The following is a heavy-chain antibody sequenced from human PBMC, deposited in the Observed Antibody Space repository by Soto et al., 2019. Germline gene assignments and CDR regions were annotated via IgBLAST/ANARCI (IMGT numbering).Heavy chain of an antibody. D-gene: IGHD3-10*01. V-gene: IGHV1-69*01. J-gene: IGHJ6*02. CDR1: GGTFNNYA. Sequence: QVQLAQSGAEVKKRGSSVKVSCRVSGGTFNNYAISWVRQAPGEGLEWMGGIIPAFGTPKYAQRFQDRLTISADVYAATAYMELTSLRSDDTAVYYCARDTREITRVRGVIPYYIYHMDVWGPGTTVAVSS. CDR3: ARDTREITRVRGVIPYYIYHMDV. CDR2: IIPAFGTP.